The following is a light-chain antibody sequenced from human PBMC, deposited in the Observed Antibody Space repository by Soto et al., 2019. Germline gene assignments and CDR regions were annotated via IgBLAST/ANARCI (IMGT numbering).Light chain of an antibody. CDR2: GTS. CDR1: ERIDNK. V-gene: IGKV3-20*01. Sequence: IVMTQSPATLSVSPGERATLSCRASERIDNKLAWYQQRPGQAPRLLIYGTSIRATGIPDRFSGSGSGTDFTLTISRLEPEDFALYYCQHYGDSPITFGQGTRLEIK. J-gene: IGKJ5*01. CDR3: QHYGDSPIT.